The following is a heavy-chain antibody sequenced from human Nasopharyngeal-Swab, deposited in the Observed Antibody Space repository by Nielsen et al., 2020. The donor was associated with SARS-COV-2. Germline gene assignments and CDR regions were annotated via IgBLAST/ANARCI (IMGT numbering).Heavy chain of an antibody. J-gene: IGHJ4*02. Sequence: ASVKVSCKASGYTFTGYYMHWVRQAPGQGLEWMGWINPNSGGTYYAQKFQAWVTMTRDTSISTAYMELSRLRSDDTAVYYCAREGKLGISSLDCWGQGTLVTVSS. CDR1: GYTFTGYY. CDR3: AREGKLGISSLDC. CDR2: INPNSGGT. V-gene: IGHV1-2*04. D-gene: IGHD7-27*01.